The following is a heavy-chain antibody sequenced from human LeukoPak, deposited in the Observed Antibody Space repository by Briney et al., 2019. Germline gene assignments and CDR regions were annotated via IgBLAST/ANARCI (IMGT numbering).Heavy chain of an antibody. D-gene: IGHD2-21*02. V-gene: IGHV1-2*02. CDR2: INPNSGGT. CDR3: ARGYCSGDCFTLFDY. Sequence: ASVKVSCKASGYMSTGYYMHWVRQAPGQGLEWMGWINPNSGGTNYAQKFQGRVTMTRDTSISTAYVELSSLRSDDTAVYYCARGYCSGDCFTLFDYWGQGTLVTVSS. CDR1: GYMSTGYY. J-gene: IGHJ4*02.